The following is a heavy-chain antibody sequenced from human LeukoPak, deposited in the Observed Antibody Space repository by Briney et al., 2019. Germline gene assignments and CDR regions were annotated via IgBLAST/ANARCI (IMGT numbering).Heavy chain of an antibody. CDR2: IYYSGST. Sequence: KSSETLSLTCTVSGGSISSYYWSWIRQPPGKGLEWIGDIYYSGSTSYNPSLKSRVTISVDTSKNQFSLKLSSVTAADTAVYYCARETVTQLFDYWGQGTLVTVSS. D-gene: IGHD4-17*01. V-gene: IGHV4-59*01. CDR3: ARETVTQLFDY. J-gene: IGHJ4*02. CDR1: GGSISSYY.